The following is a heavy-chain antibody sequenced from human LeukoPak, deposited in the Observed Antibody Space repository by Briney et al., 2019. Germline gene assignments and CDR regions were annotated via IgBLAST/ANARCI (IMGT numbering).Heavy chain of an antibody. CDR3: ARDSTSSPRYCGGDCYDNGFDP. CDR1: GYTLTSYG. V-gene: IGHV1-18*01. J-gene: IGHJ5*02. Sequence: GASVKVSCKASGYTLTSYGISWVRQAPGQGLEWMGWISAYNGNTNYAQKLQGRVTMTTDTSTSTAYMELRSLRSDDTAVYYCARDSTSSPRYCGGDCYDNGFDPWGQGTLVTVSS. CDR2: ISAYNGNT. D-gene: IGHD2-21*02.